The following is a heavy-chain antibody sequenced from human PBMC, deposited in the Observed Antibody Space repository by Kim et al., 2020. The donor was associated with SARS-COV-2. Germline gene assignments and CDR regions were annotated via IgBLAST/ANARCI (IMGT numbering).Heavy chain of an antibody. Sequence: GGSLRLSCAASGFTFSDSAMYWVRQASGKGLEWVGRIRSKANSYATAYDVSVKGRFIISRDDSKNTAYLQMNSLKTEDTAIYYCTRVPPYSNSWWDAFDIWGQGTMCTVSS. CDR2: IRSKANSYAT. D-gene: IGHD6-13*01. CDR3: TRVPPYSNSWWDAFDI. CDR1: GFTFSDSA. V-gene: IGHV3-73*01. J-gene: IGHJ3*02.